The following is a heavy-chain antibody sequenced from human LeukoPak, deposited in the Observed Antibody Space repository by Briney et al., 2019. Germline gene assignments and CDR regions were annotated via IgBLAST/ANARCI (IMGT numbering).Heavy chain of an antibody. V-gene: IGHV4-59*11. D-gene: IGHD2-8*01. CDR2: IYYSGRR. CDR3: ARDRGDDMYAHFDW. Sequence: SETLSLTCAVSGGSISGHYWSWIRQAPGKGLEWIGYIYYSGRRNYSPSLQGRVTLSVDTSQNQFSLRLTSVTPADTAVYYCARDRGDDMYAHFDWWGPGTLVNVSS. J-gene: IGHJ4*02. CDR1: GGSISGHY.